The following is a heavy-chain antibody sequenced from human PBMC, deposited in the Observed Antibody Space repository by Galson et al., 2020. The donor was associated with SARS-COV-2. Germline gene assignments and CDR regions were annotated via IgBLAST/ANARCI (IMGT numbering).Heavy chain of an antibody. Sequence: SVKVSCKASGYTFTGYYMHWVRQAPGQGLEWMGWINPNSGGTNYAQKFQGRVTMTRDTSISTAYMELSRLRSDDTAVYYCATPRGNYYGSGSYDYWGQGTLVTVSS. CDR2: INPNSGGT. CDR1: GYTFTGYY. J-gene: IGHJ4*02. V-gene: IGHV1-2*02. CDR3: ATPRGNYYGSGSYDY. D-gene: IGHD3-10*01.